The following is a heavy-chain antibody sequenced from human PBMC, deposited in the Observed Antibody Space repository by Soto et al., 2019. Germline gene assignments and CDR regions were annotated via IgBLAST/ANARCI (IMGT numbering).Heavy chain of an antibody. J-gene: IGHJ5*02. Sequence: QVQLVQSGAEVKKPGSSVKVSCKASGGTFSSYAISWGRQAPGQGLEWMGGIIPIFGTANYAQKFKGRVTITADESTSTAYMELSRLRSEDTAVYYCARDACSSTSCYYNWFDPWGQGTLVTVSS. V-gene: IGHV1-69*01. CDR3: ARDACSSTSCYYNWFDP. D-gene: IGHD2-2*01. CDR2: IIPIFGTA. CDR1: GGTFSSYA.